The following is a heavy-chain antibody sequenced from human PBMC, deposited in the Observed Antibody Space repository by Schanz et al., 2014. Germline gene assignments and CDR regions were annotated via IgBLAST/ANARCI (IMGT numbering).Heavy chain of an antibody. J-gene: IGHJ6*02. D-gene: IGHD3-10*01. CDR3: ARAKRFGDMDV. CDR1: GYTFTSYS. Sequence: QVHLVQSGAEVHKPGASLKISCKASGYTFTSYSIHWVRQAPGQGLEWMGWISAYNGHTDYAQKLQGRVTLTTDTSTSTAYMELRNLRSDDTAVYYCARAKRFGDMDVWGQGTTVTVSS. V-gene: IGHV1-18*01. CDR2: ISAYNGHT.